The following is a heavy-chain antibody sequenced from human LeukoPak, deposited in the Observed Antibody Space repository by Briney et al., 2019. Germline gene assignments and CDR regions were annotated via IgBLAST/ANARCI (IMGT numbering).Heavy chain of an antibody. Sequence: GGSLRLSCAVSGFTFSGFWMSWSRQAPGKGLEWVASINSDGSEGYYADVAKGRFTISRDNAKNSLYPQINSLRAEDTAVYYCARSSYSSSSSVWGQGTMVTVSS. CDR1: GFTFSGFW. CDR3: ARSSYSSSSSV. J-gene: IGHJ3*01. V-gene: IGHV3-7*03. D-gene: IGHD6-6*01. CDR2: INSDGSEG.